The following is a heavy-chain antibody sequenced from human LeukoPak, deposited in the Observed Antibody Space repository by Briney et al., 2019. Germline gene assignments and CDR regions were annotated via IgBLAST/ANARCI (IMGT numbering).Heavy chain of an antibody. J-gene: IGHJ3*02. CDR2: MNPNSGNT. CDR3: ASPIGGGDAFDI. CDR1: GYTFTSYD. V-gene: IGHV1-8*03. D-gene: IGHD3-10*01. Sequence: ASVKVSCKASGYTFTSYDINWVRQATAQGLEWMGWMNPNSGNTGYAQKFQGRVTITRNTSISTAYMELSSLRSEDTAVYYCASPIGGGDAFDIWGQGTMVTVSS.